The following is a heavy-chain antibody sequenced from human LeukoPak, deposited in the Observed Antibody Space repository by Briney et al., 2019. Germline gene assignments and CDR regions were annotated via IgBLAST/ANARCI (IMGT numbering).Heavy chain of an antibody. CDR3: ARTYYDFWSGYYTHSFDY. J-gene: IGHJ4*02. V-gene: IGHV1-46*01. D-gene: IGHD3-3*01. CDR1: GYTFTSYY. Sequence: ASVKVSCTASGYTFTSYYMHWVRQAPGQGLEWMGIINPSGGSTSYAQKFQGRVTMTRDMSTSTVYMELSSLRSEDTAVYYCARTYYDFWSGYYTHSFDYWGQGTLVTVSS. CDR2: INPSGGST.